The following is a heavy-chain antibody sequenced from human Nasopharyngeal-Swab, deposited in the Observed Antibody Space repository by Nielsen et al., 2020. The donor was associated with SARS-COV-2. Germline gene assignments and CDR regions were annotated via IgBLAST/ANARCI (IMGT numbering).Heavy chain of an antibody. D-gene: IGHD6-13*01. V-gene: IGHV3-66*01. J-gene: IGHJ4*02. CDR2: IYRGGSA. CDR3: ARDYGAAAGY. CDR1: GFTVNNNY. Sequence: GGSLRLSCVASGFTVNNNYMSWVRQAPGKGLEWLAVIYRGGSAHYADSVKGRFTLSRDNSKNTVYLQMNNLRAEDTAVYYCARDYGAAAGYWGQGTPVTVSS.